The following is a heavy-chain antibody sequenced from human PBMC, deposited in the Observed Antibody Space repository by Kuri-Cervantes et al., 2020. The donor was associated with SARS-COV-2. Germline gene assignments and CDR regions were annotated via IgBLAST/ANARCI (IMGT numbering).Heavy chain of an antibody. J-gene: IGHJ4*02. CDR3: ASRGWSLDC. V-gene: IGHV4-59*01. CDR1: GYSISSTY. CDR2: VHYSGTT. D-gene: IGHD6-19*01. Sequence: SETLSLTCDVSGYSISSTYWSWNRQPPGRGLEWIGCVHYSGTTSYSPSLKSRVTMSVDTSKNHFSLKLSSVTTAYTAVYYCASRGWSLDCWGQGTLVTVSS.